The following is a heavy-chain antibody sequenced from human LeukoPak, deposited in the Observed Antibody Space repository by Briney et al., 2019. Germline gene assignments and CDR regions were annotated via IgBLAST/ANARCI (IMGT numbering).Heavy chain of an antibody. J-gene: IGHJ4*02. D-gene: IGHD3-10*01. Sequence: GGSLRLSCAASGFTFDDYGMSWVRQAPGKGLEWVSFIYSDNTHYSDSVKGRFTISRDNSKNTLYLQMNSLRAEDTAVYYCASILLWYVYDYWGQGTLVTVSS. V-gene: IGHV3-53*01. CDR3: ASILLWYVYDY. CDR2: IYSDNT. CDR1: GFTFDDYG.